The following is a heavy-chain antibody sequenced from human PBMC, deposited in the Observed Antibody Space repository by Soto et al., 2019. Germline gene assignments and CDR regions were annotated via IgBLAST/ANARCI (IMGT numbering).Heavy chain of an antibody. J-gene: IGHJ4*02. CDR3: AKGGWDCSSPGGDCSFDY. Sequence: EVQLLESGGGLVQPGGSLRLSCAASGLTFSSYALSWVRQPPGKGLEGVSAISGSGGSTYYADSVKGRFTISRDNSKNTLYLQMNSLRAEDTAVYYCAKGGWDCSSPGGDCSFDYWGQGTLVTVSS. CDR2: ISGSGGST. CDR1: GLTFSSYA. D-gene: IGHD2-21*02. V-gene: IGHV3-23*01.